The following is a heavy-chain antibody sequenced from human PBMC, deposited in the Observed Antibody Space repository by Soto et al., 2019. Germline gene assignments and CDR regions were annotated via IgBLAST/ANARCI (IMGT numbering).Heavy chain of an antibody. Sequence: SVQVSCQASGGTFSSYAISWVRQAPGHGLEWMGGSIPIFGTANYAQKFQGRVTITADESTSTAYMELSSLRSEDSAVYDCARWSGSYYFGYWGQGTLVTVSS. V-gene: IGHV1-69*13. CDR1: GGTFSSYA. J-gene: IGHJ4*02. CDR2: SIPIFGTA. CDR3: ARWSGSYYFGY. D-gene: IGHD3-10*01.